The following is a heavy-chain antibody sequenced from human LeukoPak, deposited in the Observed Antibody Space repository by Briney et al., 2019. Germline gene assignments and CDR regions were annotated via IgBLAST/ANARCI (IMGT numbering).Heavy chain of an antibody. CDR2: MNPNSGNT. V-gene: IGHV1-8*01. Sequence: GASVTVSCKASGYTFTSYDINWVRQATGQGLEWMGWMNPNSGNTGYAQKFQGRVTMTRNTSISTAYMELSSLRSEDTAVYYCAIYDILTGFRAFDIWGQGTMVTVSS. CDR1: GYTFTSYD. D-gene: IGHD3-9*01. J-gene: IGHJ3*02. CDR3: AIYDILTGFRAFDI.